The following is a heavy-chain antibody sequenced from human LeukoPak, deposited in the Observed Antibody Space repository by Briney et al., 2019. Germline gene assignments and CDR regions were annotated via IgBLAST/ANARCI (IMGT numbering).Heavy chain of an antibody. V-gene: IGHV1-18*01. D-gene: IGHD3-22*01. CDR1: GYTFTNYA. CDR3: ARGGGYRYADY. CDR2: ISAYNGNT. Sequence: GASVKVSCKASGYTFTNYAITWVRQAPGQGPEWMGWISAYNGNTNYAQKLQGRVTMTADTSTSTAYMELRSLRSDDTAVYYCARGGGYRYADYWGQGTLVTVSS. J-gene: IGHJ4*02.